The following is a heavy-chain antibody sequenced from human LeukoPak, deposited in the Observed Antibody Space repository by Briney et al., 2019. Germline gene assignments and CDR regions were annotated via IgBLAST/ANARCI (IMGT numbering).Heavy chain of an antibody. CDR3: ARVGVAAAALNWFDP. D-gene: IGHD6-13*01. J-gene: IGHJ5*02. V-gene: IGHV3-21*01. CDR2: ISSSSSYI. Sequence: GGSLRLSCAASGFTFSSYSMNWVRQAPGKGLEWVSSISSSSSYIYYADSVKGRFTISRDSAKNSLYLQMNSLRAEDTAVYYCARVGVAAAALNWFDPWGQGTLVTVSS. CDR1: GFTFSSYS.